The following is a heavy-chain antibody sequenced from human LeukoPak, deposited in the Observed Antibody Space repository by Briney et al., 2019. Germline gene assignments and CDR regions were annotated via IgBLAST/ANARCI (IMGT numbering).Heavy chain of an antibody. CDR3: VRDGDDFNFDY. J-gene: IGHJ4*02. CDR1: GFTFRSYW. V-gene: IGHV3-74*01. CDR2: VIRDGRFT. D-gene: IGHD5-24*01. Sequence: GGSLRPSCAASGFTFRSYWMHWVRQAPGKGLEWVSRVIRDGRFTNYADSVKGRFTISRDNAKNTLYLQMSSLRAEDTAVYFCVRDGDDFNFDYWGQGSLVTVSS.